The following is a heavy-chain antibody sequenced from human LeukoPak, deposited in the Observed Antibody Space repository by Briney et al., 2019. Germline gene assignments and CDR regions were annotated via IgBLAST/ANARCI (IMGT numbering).Heavy chain of an antibody. D-gene: IGHD5-18*01. J-gene: IGHJ4*02. V-gene: IGHV1-69*13. CDR2: NIPIFGTA. Sequence: ASVKVSCKASGGTFSSYAISLVRLAPGQGLEWMGGNIPIFGTANYAQKFQGRVTITADESTSTAYMELSSLRSEDTAVYYCASGGFHTAMVWWGQGTLVTVSS. CDR3: ASGGFHTAMVW. CDR1: GGTFSSYA.